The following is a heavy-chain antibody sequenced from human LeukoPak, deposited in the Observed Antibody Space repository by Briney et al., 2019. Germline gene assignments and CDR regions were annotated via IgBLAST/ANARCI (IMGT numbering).Heavy chain of an antibody. V-gene: IGHV3-21*01. CDR2: TSSSSGYI. CDR3: AREITSSSSFDY. Sequence: GGSLRLPCAASRFTFSSYSMNWVRQAPGKGLEWVSSTSSSSGYIYYADSVKGRFTISRDNAKNALYLQMNSLRAEDTAVYYCAREITSSSSFDYWGQGTLVTVSS. D-gene: IGHD6-6*01. J-gene: IGHJ4*02. CDR1: RFTFSSYS.